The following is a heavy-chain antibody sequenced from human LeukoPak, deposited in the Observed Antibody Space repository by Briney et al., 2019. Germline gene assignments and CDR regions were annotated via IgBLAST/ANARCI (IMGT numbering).Heavy chain of an antibody. J-gene: IGHJ5*02. CDR2: ISSSSYI. D-gene: IGHD3-3*01. Sequence: GGSLRLSCAASGFTISSYSMNWVRQAPGKGLEWVSSISSSSYIYYADSVKGRFTISRDNAKNSLYLQMNSLRAEDTAVYYCARDDHALYYDFWSGPLRFDPWGQGTLVTVSS. CDR3: ARDDHALYYDFWSGPLRFDP. CDR1: GFTISSYS. V-gene: IGHV3-21*01.